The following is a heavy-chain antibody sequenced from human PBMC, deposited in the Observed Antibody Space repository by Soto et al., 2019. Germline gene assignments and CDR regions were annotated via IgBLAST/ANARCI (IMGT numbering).Heavy chain of an antibody. V-gene: IGHV5-51*01. CDR1: GDTFSNYW. J-gene: IGHJ5*02. D-gene: IGHD3-10*01. CDR2: IYPGDSDT. CDR3: ARATGDTILRGFIIKWFDP. Sequence: EVQLVQSGAEVKKPGESLKISCKDSGDTFSNYWIGWVRQMPGKGLEWMGVIYPGDSDTRYSPSFQGQVTISADKSISTAYLQWNSLKASDSAMYYCARATGDTILRGFIIKWFDPWGQGTLVTVSS.